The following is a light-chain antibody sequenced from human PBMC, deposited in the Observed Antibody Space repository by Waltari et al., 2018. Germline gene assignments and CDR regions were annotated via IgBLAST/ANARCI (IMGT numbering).Light chain of an antibody. CDR3: QQYDNYWT. V-gene: IGKV1-5*03. CDR2: KAS. CDR1: QRITNW. Sequence: DIQMTQSPSTLSASVGDRVTITCRARQRITNWLAWYQQKPGKAPKHPIDKASNLESGVPSRFSGSGSGTEFTLTISSLQPDDFATYYCQQYDNYWTFGQGTKVEIK. J-gene: IGKJ1*01.